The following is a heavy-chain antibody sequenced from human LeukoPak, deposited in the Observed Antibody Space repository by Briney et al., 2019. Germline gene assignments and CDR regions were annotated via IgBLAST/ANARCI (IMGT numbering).Heavy chain of an antibody. J-gene: IGHJ5*02. Sequence: GASVKVSCKASGYTFTSYGISWVRQAPGQGLEWMGWISAYNGHTNYAQKLQGRVTMTTDTSTSTAYMELRSLRSDDTAVYYCARDSLPNYDFWSGYYSNWFDPWGQGTLVTVSS. CDR2: ISAYNGHT. V-gene: IGHV1-18*01. CDR3: ARDSLPNYDFWSGYYSNWFDP. D-gene: IGHD3-3*01. CDR1: GYTFTSYG.